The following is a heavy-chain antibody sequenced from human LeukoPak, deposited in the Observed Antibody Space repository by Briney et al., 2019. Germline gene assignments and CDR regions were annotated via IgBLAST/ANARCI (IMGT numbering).Heavy chain of an antibody. CDR2: ITPIFGTA. CDR1: GYTFTSYY. D-gene: IGHD4-23*01. Sequence: ASVKVSCKASGYTFTSYYMHWVRQAPGQGLEWMGGITPIFGTANYAQKFQGRVTITAVASMSTAYMELSSLRSDDTAVYYCARGWLAETTVVTPYNYWGQGTPVTVSS. CDR3: ARGWLAETTVVTPYNY. V-gene: IGHV1-69*13. J-gene: IGHJ4*02.